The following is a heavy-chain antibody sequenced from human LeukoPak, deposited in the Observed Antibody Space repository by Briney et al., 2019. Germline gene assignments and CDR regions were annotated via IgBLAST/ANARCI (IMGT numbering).Heavy chain of an antibody. Sequence: ASVKVSCKASGYTFTSYGISWVRQAPGQGLEWMGWTSAYNGNTNYAQKLQGRVTMTTDTSTSTAYMELSRLRSDDTAVYYCARDLWFGEFDAFDIWGQGTMVTVSS. D-gene: IGHD3-10*01. CDR1: GYTFTSYG. V-gene: IGHV1-18*01. CDR3: ARDLWFGEFDAFDI. J-gene: IGHJ3*02. CDR2: TSAYNGNT.